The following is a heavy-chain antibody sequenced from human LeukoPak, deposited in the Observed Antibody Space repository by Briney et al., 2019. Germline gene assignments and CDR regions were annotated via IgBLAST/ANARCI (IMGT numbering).Heavy chain of an antibody. V-gene: IGHV4-59*01. CDR3: ARVGVDYSGNIIKYYFDY. CDR1: GGSFSNYY. Sequence: SETLSLTCAVYGGSFSNYYWTWIRQPPGKGLEWIGYIYSSGSTNYNPSLKSRVIISVDTSKNQFSLKLSPVIAADTAVYYCARVGVDYSGNIIKYYFDYWGQGTLVTVSS. J-gene: IGHJ4*02. CDR2: IYSSGST. D-gene: IGHD4-23*01.